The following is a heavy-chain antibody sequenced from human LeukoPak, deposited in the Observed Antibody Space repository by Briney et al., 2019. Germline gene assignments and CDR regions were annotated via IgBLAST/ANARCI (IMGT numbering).Heavy chain of an antibody. J-gene: IGHJ1*01. CDR1: GGTFSSYA. Sequence: EASVKVSCKASGGTFSSYAISWVRQAPGQGLEWMGGIIPIFGTANYAQKFQGRVTITADKSTSTAYMELSSLRSEDTAVYYCASLYCGGDCYPEPSTPFQHWGQGTLVTVSS. CDR2: IIPIFGTA. V-gene: IGHV1-69*06. CDR3: ASLYCGGDCYPEPSTPFQH. D-gene: IGHD2-21*02.